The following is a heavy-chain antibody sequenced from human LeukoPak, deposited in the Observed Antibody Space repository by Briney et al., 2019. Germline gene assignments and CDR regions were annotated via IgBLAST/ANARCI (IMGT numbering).Heavy chain of an antibody. CDR1: GYTLTNYY. D-gene: IGHD3-22*01. Sequence: ASVKVSYKASGYTLTNYYIHWVRQAPGQGLEWMGIINPSGGRTSYAQKFQGRVTMTRDMSTSTVYMELSSLRSEDTAVYYCARDPKDDSSGYYYFDYWGQGTLVTVSS. CDR2: INPSGGRT. V-gene: IGHV1-46*01. CDR3: ARDPKDDSSGYYYFDY. J-gene: IGHJ4*02.